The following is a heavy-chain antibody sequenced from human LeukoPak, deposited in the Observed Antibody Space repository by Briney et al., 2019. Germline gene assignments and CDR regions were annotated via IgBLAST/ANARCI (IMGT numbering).Heavy chain of an antibody. D-gene: IGHD2-21*01. J-gene: IGHJ2*01. CDR3: ARPSTYCGGDCYSYWYFDL. V-gene: IGHV1-18*01. CDR1: GYTFTSYG. Sequence: GASVKVSCKASGYTFTSYGVSWVRQAPGQGLEWMGWISAYNGNTNYAQKLQGRVTMTTDTSTSTAYMELRSLRSDDTAVYYCARPSTYCGGDCYSYWYFDLWGRGTLVTVSS. CDR2: ISAYNGNT.